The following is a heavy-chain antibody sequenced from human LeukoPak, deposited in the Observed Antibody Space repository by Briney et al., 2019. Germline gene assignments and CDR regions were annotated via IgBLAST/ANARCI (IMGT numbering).Heavy chain of an antibody. CDR3: ARDISICWFYS. CDR1: GASISSDSNY. Sequence: SETLSLTCTVSGASISSDSNYWAWVRQPPGKGLQWIGSIYHTGSTFYNPSLMSRVSISIDSSKNQFSLKLSSVTVADTALYYCARDISICWFYSWGQGTLVSVSS. CDR2: IYHTGST. V-gene: IGHV4-39*07. D-gene: IGHD3-3*02. J-gene: IGHJ5*01.